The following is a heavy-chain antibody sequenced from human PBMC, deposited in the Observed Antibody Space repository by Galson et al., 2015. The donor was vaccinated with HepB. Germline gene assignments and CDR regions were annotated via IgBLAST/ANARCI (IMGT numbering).Heavy chain of an antibody. V-gene: IGHV3-48*01. CDR1: GFTFSSYS. CDR2: ISSSSSTI. CDR3: ARDLFYGDRTLYYFDY. D-gene: IGHD4-17*01. Sequence: SLRLSCAASGFTFSSYSMNWVRQAPGKGLEWVSYISSSSSTIYYADSVKGRFTISRDNAKNSLYLQMNSLRAEDTAVYYCARDLFYGDRTLYYFDYWGQGTLVTVSS. J-gene: IGHJ4*02.